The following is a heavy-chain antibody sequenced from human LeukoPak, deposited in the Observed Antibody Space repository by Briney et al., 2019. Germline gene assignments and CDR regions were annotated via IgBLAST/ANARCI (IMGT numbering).Heavy chain of an antibody. V-gene: IGHV1-46*01. D-gene: IGHD1-26*01. Sequence: ASVKVSCKASGYIFTSYYMNWVRQAPGQGLEWMGIINPSDGSISYAQKFQSRVTMTRDTSTSSVYMELSSLTSEDTAVYYCARDREVGTTRKYFDYWGQGTLVTVSS. CDR2: INPSDGSI. J-gene: IGHJ4*02. CDR1: GYIFTSYY. CDR3: ARDREVGTTRKYFDY.